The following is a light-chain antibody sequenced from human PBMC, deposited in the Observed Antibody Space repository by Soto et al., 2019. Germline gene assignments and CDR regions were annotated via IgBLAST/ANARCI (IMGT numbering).Light chain of an antibody. Sequence: EIVLTQSAATLCLCPGERGNVXCRASQSISSHLGWYQQKRGKAPRPLIYDASSRAGGSPARFSCSGSVTEFTRTVSSLQSEDFAVYYGQQYNNWPRTFGQGTKVDIK. J-gene: IGKJ1*01. V-gene: IGKV3D-15*01. CDR3: QQYNNWPRT. CDR1: QSISSH. CDR2: DAS.